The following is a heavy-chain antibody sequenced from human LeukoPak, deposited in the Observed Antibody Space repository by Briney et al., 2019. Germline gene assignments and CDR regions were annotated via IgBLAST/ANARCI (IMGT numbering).Heavy chain of an antibody. D-gene: IGHD2-2*01. CDR3: ARELSDIVVVPAAMGVDY. J-gene: IGHJ4*02. CDR1: GFTFSSYS. CDR2: ISSSSSYI. Sequence: PGGSLRLSCAASGFTFSSYSMNWVRQAPGKGLEWVSSISSSSSYIYYADSVKGRFTVSRDNAKNSLYLQMNSLRAEDTAVYYCARELSDIVVVPAAMGVDYWGQGTLVTVSS. V-gene: IGHV3-21*01.